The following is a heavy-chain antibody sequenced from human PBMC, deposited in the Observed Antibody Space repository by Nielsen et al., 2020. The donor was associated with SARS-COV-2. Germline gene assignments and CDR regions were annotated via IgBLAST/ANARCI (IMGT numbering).Heavy chain of an antibody. J-gene: IGHJ4*02. CDR3: ATTGDWTTLL. V-gene: IGHV3-21*01. Sequence: GGSLRLSCAASGFTLSKYNMNWVRQAPGKGLEWVSSISSSSSYIYYADSVKGRFTIFRDNAKNSLYLQMNSLRAEDTAVYYCATTGDWTTLLWGQGTLVTVSS. CDR2: ISSSSSYI. CDR1: GFTLSKYN. D-gene: IGHD2-21*02.